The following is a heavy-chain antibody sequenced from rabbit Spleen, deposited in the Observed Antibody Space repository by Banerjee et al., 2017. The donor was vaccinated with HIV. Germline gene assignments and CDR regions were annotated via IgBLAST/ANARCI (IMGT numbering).Heavy chain of an antibody. J-gene: IGHJ6*01. Sequence: QSLEESGGDLVKPGASLTLTCTASGFSFSYLYYICWVRQAPGKGLEWIACITVGDGSTWSANWAKGRFTISKTSSTTVTLQMTSLTASDTATYFCARDLYSSGWGALSYGMDLWGPGTLVTVS. CDR2: ITVGDGST. V-gene: IGHV1S40*01. CDR1: GFSFSYLYY. CDR3: ARDLYSSGWGALSYGMDL. D-gene: IGHD4-1*01.